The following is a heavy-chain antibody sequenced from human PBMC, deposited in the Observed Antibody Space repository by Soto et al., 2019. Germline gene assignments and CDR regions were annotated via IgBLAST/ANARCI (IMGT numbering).Heavy chain of an antibody. CDR3: AKLVVVPAANPNFDY. J-gene: IGHJ4*02. D-gene: IGHD2-2*01. Sequence: GGSLRLSCAASGFTFSSYGMHWVRQAPGKGLEWVAVISYDGSNKYYADSVKGRFTISRDNSKNTLYLQMNSLRAEDTAVYYCAKLVVVPAANPNFDYWGQGTLVTVSS. CDR1: GFTFSSYG. V-gene: IGHV3-30*18. CDR2: ISYDGSNK.